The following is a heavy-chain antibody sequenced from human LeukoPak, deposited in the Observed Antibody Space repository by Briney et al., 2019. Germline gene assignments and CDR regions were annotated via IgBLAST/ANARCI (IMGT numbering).Heavy chain of an antibody. CDR1: GGSISSFY. Sequence: SETLSLTCTASGGSISSFYWSWIRQPPGKGLEWIGYIYNSESTSYNPSLKSGVTISVDTSKNQFSLMLTSVTASDTAMYYCARHCSGGTCPLSFDASDIWGQGTMVTVSS. J-gene: IGHJ3*02. D-gene: IGHD2-15*01. CDR2: IYNSEST. V-gene: IGHV4-59*08. CDR3: ARHCSGGTCPLSFDASDI.